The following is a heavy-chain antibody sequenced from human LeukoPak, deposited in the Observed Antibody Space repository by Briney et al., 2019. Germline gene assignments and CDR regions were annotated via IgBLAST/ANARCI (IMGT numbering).Heavy chain of an antibody. CDR1: GYTFTDYY. D-gene: IGHD4-17*01. J-gene: IGHJ6*02. CDR2: FNPYSGDS. CDR3: AKNGDYGYAMDV. Sequence: ASVKVSCKASGYTFTDYYMHWVRQAPGQGLEWVGSFNPYSGDSKYAQKLQGRVTMTGDTSISTAYLQLGRVIGDDTAVYYCAKNGDYGYAMDVWGQGTTVTVSS. V-gene: IGHV1-2*02.